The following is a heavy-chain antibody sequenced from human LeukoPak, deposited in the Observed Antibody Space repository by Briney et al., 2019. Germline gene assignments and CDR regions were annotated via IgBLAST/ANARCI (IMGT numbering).Heavy chain of an antibody. J-gene: IGHJ3*02. CDR1: GYTFTSYY. Sequence: GASVTVSCKASGYTFTSYYMHGVRQAPGQGPEWMGIINPSGGSTSQAPKFQGRVTMTRDTSTSTVYMELSSLRSEDTAVYYCARGGFTTMVRGVIITLDAFDIWGQGTMVTVSS. CDR2: INPSGGST. D-gene: IGHD3-10*01. V-gene: IGHV1-46*01. CDR3: ARGGFTTMVRGVIITLDAFDI.